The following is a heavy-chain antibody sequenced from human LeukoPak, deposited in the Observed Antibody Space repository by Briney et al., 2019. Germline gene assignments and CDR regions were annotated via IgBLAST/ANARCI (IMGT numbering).Heavy chain of an antibody. CDR1: GVTVSSNY. V-gene: IGHV3-53*01. CDR2: IYSGGST. D-gene: IGHD3-10*01. CDR3: ASGSGSYRTPYYYMDV. Sequence: GGSLRLSCVASGVTVSSNYMSWLRQAPGKGLEWVSVIYSGGSTYYADSVKGRFTISRDNSKNTLYLQMNSLRAEDTAVYYCASGSGSYRTPYYYMDVWGTGTTVTVSS. J-gene: IGHJ6*03.